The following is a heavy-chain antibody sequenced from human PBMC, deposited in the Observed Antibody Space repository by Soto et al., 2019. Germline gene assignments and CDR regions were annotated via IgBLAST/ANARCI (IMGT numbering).Heavy chain of an antibody. J-gene: IGHJ6*02. CDR3: AKEGSILTGGSNYYGMDV. CDR2: ISGSGGST. Sequence: QLGGSLRLSCAASGFTFSSYAMSWVRQAPGKGLEWVSAISGSGGSTYYADSGKGRFTISRDNSKNTLYLQMNSLRAEDTAVYYCAKEGSILTGGSNYYGMDVWGQGTTVTVSS. CDR1: GFTFSSYA. V-gene: IGHV3-23*01. D-gene: IGHD3-9*01.